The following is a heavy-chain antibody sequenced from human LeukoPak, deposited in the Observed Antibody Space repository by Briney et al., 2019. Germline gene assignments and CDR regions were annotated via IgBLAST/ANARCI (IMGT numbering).Heavy chain of an antibody. CDR1: GYTLTELS. V-gene: IGHV1-24*01. D-gene: IGHD3-22*01. CDR2: FDPEDGET. CDR3: ATDLSSGYFSFQH. Sequence: ASVKVSCKVSGYTLTELSMHWVRQAPGKGLEWMRGFDPEDGETIYAQKFHGKVTMTEDTSTDPAYMELSSLRSEDTAVYYCATDLSSGYFSFQHWGQGTLVTVSS. J-gene: IGHJ1*01.